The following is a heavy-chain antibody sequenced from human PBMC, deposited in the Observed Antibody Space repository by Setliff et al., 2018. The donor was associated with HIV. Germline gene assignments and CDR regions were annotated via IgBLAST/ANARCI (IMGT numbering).Heavy chain of an antibody. CDR2: IIPMFGTA. D-gene: IGHD1-26*01. V-gene: IGHV1-69*13. CDR3: AREGNSGHGGQIEFDY. J-gene: IGHJ4*02. Sequence: SVKVSCKASGSTFTSYAINWVRQAPGQGLEWTGGIIPMFGTANYAQKFQGRVTITADESTSTVYMELSSLRSDDTALYYCAREGNSGHGGQIEFDYWGQGTLVTVSS. CDR1: GSTFTSYA.